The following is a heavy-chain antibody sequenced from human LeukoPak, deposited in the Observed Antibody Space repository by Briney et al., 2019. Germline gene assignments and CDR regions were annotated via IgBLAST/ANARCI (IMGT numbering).Heavy chain of an antibody. D-gene: IGHD3-22*01. Sequence: GGSLRLSCAASGFTFSSYAMSWVRQAPGKGLEWVAALSNGAKTNAYADAVKGRFTISRDNSRNTLFVQMNSLRPEDTAVYYCAKELGGYDAFDIWGQGTMVTVSS. J-gene: IGHJ3*02. CDR3: AKELGGYDAFDI. V-gene: IGHV3-30*18. CDR1: GFTFSSYA. CDR2: LSNGAKTN.